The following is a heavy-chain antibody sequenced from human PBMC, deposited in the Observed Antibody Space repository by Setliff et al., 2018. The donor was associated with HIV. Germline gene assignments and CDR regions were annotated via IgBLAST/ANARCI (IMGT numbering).Heavy chain of an antibody. D-gene: IGHD4-4*01. CDR2: FHYSAST. CDR3: ARVATVSHPGDYFDY. Sequence: PSETLSLTCNVSGGSISTSSYYWGWIRQPPGKGLEWIGSFHYSASTYYNPSLKSRVIISLDTSKNHLSLKLRSVTAADTAVYSCARVATVSHPGDYFDYWGQGTLVTVSS. CDR1: GGSISTSSYY. V-gene: IGHV4-39*07. J-gene: IGHJ4*02.